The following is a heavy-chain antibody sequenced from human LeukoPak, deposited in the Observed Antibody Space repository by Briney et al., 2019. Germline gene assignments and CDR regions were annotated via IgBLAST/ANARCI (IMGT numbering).Heavy chain of an antibody. CDR2: IYHSGST. CDR1: GGSISSSNW. CDR3: ARGAKGYSSSWYRY. D-gene: IGHD6-13*01. J-gene: IGHJ4*02. V-gene: IGHV4-4*02. Sequence: SETLSLTRAVSGGSISSSNWWSWVRQPPGKGLEWIGEIYHSGSTNYNPSLKSRVTISVDTSKNQFSLKLSSVTAADTAVYYCARGAKGYSSSWYRYWGQGTLVTVSS.